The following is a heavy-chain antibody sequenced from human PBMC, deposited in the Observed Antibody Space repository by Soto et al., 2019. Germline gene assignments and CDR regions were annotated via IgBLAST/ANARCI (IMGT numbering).Heavy chain of an antibody. J-gene: IGHJ4*02. CDR3: ASPTIFLGYCSGGSCARIDY. Sequence: GRSRRLPFAASGLTFSSYAVSLIRQAPVKGLEWVSAISGSGGSTYYADSVKGRFTISRDNSKNTLYLQMNSLRAEDTAVYYCASPTIFLGYCSGGSCARIDYWGQGNLVTVS. CDR2: ISGSGGST. V-gene: IGHV3-23*01. CDR1: GLTFSSYA. D-gene: IGHD2-15*01.